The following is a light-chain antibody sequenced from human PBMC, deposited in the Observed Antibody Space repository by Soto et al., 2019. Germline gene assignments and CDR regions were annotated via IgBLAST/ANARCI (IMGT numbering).Light chain of an antibody. CDR3: QQSYRTPLP. J-gene: IGKJ4*02. V-gene: IGKV1-39*01. CDR1: QSISSY. CDR2: AAS. Sequence: DIQMPQSPSSLSASVGDRVTITCLARQSISSYLNWYQQKPWKAPKLLIYAASSLQSGVPSRFSGRGSGTDFTLTISSLQPEDFATYDCQQSYRTPLPFGGGTKVEIK.